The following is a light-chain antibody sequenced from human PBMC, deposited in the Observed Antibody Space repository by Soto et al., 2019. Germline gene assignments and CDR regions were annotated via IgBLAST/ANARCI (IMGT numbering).Light chain of an antibody. CDR1: QSISSY. V-gene: IGKV1-39*01. Sequence: DIQMTQSPSSLSASVGDRVTITCRASQSISSYLNWYQQKPGKAPKLLIYAASSLQSGVPSRFSDSGSVTDFTLTISSLQPEYFATYYCQQSYSTPPYTFGQGTKLEIK. J-gene: IGKJ2*01. CDR2: AAS. CDR3: QQSYSTPPYT.